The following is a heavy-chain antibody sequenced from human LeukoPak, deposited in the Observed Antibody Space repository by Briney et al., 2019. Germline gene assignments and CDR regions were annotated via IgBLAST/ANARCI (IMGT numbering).Heavy chain of an antibody. CDR2: IHGSDDNT. D-gene: IGHD1-26*01. V-gene: IGHV3-23*01. J-gene: IGHJ6*03. CDR1: GFTFSSNA. Sequence: GGSLRLSCAASGFTFSSNAMTWVRQAPGKGLEWVSAIHGSDDNTHYADSVKGRFTISRDKSKNTLYLQMNSLRSDDTAVYYCARESGYFFDYYYYMDVWGKGTTVTVSS. CDR3: ARESGYFFDYYYYMDV.